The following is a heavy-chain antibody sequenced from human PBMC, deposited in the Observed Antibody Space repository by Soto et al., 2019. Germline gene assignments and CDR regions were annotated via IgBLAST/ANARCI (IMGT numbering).Heavy chain of an antibody. CDR3: AKDRGDTGYYYYGMDV. CDR2: ISYDGTKK. J-gene: IGHJ6*02. D-gene: IGHD4-17*01. CDR1: GFTSSSYG. Sequence: QVQLVESGGGVVQPGRSLRLSCAASGFTSSSYGMHWVRQAPGKGLEWVAVISYDGTKKYYADSVKGRFTISRDNSKNTVYLQMNSLRAEHTAVYYCAKDRGDTGYYYYGMDVWGQGTTVTVSS. V-gene: IGHV3-30*18.